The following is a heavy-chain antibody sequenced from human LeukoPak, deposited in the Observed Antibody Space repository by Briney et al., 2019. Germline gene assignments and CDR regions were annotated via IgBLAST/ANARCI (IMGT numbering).Heavy chain of an antibody. CDR1: GFTFRSYG. CDR2: IWYDGSNK. D-gene: IGHD6-13*01. Sequence: GKSLRLSCAASGFTFRSYGMHWVRQAPGKGLEWVAVIWYDGSNKYYADSVRGRFTISRDNSENTLYLQMNSLRAEDTALYYCASDGIAVDRGIGYFDYWGQGTLVTVSS. V-gene: IGHV3-33*01. J-gene: IGHJ4*02. CDR3: ASDGIAVDRGIGYFDY.